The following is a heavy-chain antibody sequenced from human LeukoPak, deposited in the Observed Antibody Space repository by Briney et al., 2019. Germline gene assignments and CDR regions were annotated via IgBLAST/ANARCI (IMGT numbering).Heavy chain of an antibody. J-gene: IGHJ4*02. CDR1: GYSFSNYW. Sequence: GESLKISCKGSGYSFSNYWIGWVRQMSGKGLERVGIIHHTDSNTRYSPSFQGQVTISVDTSISTAYLQWSSLKASDSAMYYCARLSNSGWYPPDYWGQGTLVTVSS. V-gene: IGHV5-51*01. CDR3: ARLSNSGWYPPDY. CDR2: IHHTDSNT. D-gene: IGHD6-13*01.